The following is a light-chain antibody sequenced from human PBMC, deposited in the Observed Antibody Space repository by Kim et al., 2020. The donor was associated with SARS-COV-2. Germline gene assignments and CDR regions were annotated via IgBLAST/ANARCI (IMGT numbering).Light chain of an antibody. Sequence: LGQTVRITCQGDILRSYYANWYQPKPGQAPVLVIYGKNKRPSGIPDRFSGSRSENTGSFTITGAQAEDEADYYCSSRDTSGTRVVFGGGTQLTVL. V-gene: IGLV3-19*01. CDR2: GKN. CDR3: SSRDTSGTRVV. CDR1: ILRSYY. J-gene: IGLJ2*01.